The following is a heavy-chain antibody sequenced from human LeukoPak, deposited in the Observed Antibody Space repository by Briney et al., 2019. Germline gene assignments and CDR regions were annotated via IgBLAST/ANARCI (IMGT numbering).Heavy chain of an antibody. D-gene: IGHD6-13*01. CDR2: TYYRSKWYN. CDR3: ARGVPPGGAAAGGFDY. CDR1: GDSVSSNSAA. J-gene: IGHJ4*02. V-gene: IGHV6-1*01. Sequence: SQTLSLTCAISGDSVSSNSAAWNWIRQSPSRGLEWLGRTYYRSKWYNDYAVSVKSRITINPDTSKNQFSLQLNSVTPEDTAVYYCARGVPPGGAAAGGFDYWGQGTLVTVSS.